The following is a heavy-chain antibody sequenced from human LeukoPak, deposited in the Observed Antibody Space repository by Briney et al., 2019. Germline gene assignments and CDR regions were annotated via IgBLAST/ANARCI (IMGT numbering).Heavy chain of an antibody. Sequence: PGGSLRLSCAASRFTFSSYSMNWVRQAPGKGLEWVSSISSSSIYKYYADSVKGRFTISRDNAKKSLYLQMNSLRAEDTAVYYCARSRYDSSGYYGIIGNWGQGTLVTVSS. D-gene: IGHD3-22*01. CDR1: RFTFSSYS. CDR3: ARSRYDSSGYYGIIGN. J-gene: IGHJ4*02. CDR2: ISSSSIYK. V-gene: IGHV3-21*01.